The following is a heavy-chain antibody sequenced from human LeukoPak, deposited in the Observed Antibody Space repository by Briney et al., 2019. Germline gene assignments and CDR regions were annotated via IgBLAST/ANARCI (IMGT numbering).Heavy chain of an antibody. CDR2: ISGYNGIT. Sequence: GASVKVSCKASGYTFSSYGISWVRQAPGQGLEWMGWISGYNGITSYVQKLEGRVTMTTDTSTTTAYMELRSLRSDDTAVYYCARGDYSGSYYYFDYWGQGTLVTVSS. J-gene: IGHJ4*02. D-gene: IGHD1-26*01. V-gene: IGHV1-18*01. CDR3: ARGDYSGSYYYFDY. CDR1: GYTFSSYG.